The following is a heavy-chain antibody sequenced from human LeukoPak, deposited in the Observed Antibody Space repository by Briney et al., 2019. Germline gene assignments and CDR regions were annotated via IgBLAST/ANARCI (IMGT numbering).Heavy chain of an antibody. CDR1: GFTFSSYS. CDR3: GRVGGRSKAAKGDAFDI. D-gene: IGHD6-6*01. V-gene: IGHV3-48*01. CDR2: ISSSSSTI. Sequence: GESLRLSCAASGFTFSSYSMNWVRQAPGKGLEWVSYISSSSSTIYYADSVKGRFTISRDNAKNSLYLQMNSLRAEDTAVYYCGRVGGRSKAAKGDAFDIWGQGTMVTVSS. J-gene: IGHJ3*02.